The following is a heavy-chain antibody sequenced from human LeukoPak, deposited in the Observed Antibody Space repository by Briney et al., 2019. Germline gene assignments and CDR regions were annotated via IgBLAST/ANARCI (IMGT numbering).Heavy chain of an antibody. Sequence: GGSLRLSCTASGFTFSSYWMNWVRQAPGKGLEWVANIKQDGSEKYYVHSVKGRFTISRDNAKKSLYLQMNSLRAEDTAVYYCARETEMANLDYWGQGTLVTVSS. D-gene: IGHD5-24*01. CDR2: IKQDGSEK. J-gene: IGHJ4*02. CDR1: GFTFSSYW. V-gene: IGHV3-7*04. CDR3: ARETEMANLDY.